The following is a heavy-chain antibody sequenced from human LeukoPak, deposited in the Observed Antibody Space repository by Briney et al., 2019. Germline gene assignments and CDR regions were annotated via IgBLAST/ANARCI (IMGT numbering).Heavy chain of an antibody. J-gene: IGHJ4*02. D-gene: IGHD6-25*01. V-gene: IGHV4-34*01. CDR3: ARGTESSGWNFDY. Sequence: SETLSLTCAVYGGSFSGHYWTWIRQSPGKGLEWIGEINHSGSTNYNPSLKSRVAISLDASENQFSLRLTSVTAADTAVYYCARGTESSGWNFDYWGQGTLVTVSS. CDR2: INHSGST. CDR1: GGSFSGHY.